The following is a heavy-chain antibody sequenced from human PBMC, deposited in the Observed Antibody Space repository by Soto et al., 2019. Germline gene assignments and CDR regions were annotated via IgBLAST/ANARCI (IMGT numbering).Heavy chain of an antibody. CDR3: ARPHCSSTSCYRDYYMDV. CDR1: EGYISSISDC. V-gene: IGHV4-39*01. D-gene: IGHD2-2*01. J-gene: IGHJ6*03. Sequence: SQTKSDTYTFAEGYISSISDCWSWKRQPPGKGLEWIGSIYYSGSTYYNPSLKSRVTISVDTSKNQFSLKLSSVTAADTAVYYCARPHCSSTSCYRDYYMDVWGKGTTVTVS. CDR2: IYYSGST.